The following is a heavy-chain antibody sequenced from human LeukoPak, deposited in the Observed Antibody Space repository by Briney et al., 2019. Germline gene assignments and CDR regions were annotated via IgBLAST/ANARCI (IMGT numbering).Heavy chain of an antibody. V-gene: IGHV4-39*01. CDR2: YSGST. CDR3: ARSSYGAGSKPYWVDC. CDR1: GDSISSSTYY. J-gene: IGHJ4*02. D-gene: IGHD3-10*01. Sequence: SETLSLTCTVSGDSISSSTYYWAWIRQHPGKGLEYIGSYSGSTYYNPSLKSRVTISVDTSKKQFSLKLSSVTAADTAVYYCARSSYGAGSKPYWVDCWGQGTMVTVSS.